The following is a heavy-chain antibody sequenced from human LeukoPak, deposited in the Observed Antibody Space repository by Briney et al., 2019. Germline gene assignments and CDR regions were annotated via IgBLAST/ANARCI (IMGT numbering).Heavy chain of an antibody. Sequence: GWCLRLSCAGCGFSFSRYWMSWLGQAPGKGLEGVANIKQEGSEKYYVDSVKGRFTISRENAKKSLYPQIKSLTGQDTDVYYCSRLKLLWSNYFDYSGQGALFTVSS. CDR1: GFSFSRYW. CDR2: IKQEGSEK. J-gene: IGHJ4*02. V-gene: IGHV3-7*03. D-gene: IGHD2-2*01. CDR3: SRLKLLWSNYFDY.